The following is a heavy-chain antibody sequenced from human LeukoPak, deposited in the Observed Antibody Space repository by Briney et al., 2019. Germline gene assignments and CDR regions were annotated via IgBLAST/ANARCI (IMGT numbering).Heavy chain of an antibody. D-gene: IGHD1-1*01. V-gene: IGHV1-2*02. Sequence: ASVKVSCKASGYTFTAYYIHWVRQAPGQGVEGMGWINPKTGGTNFAQRFQGRVTMTRDTSINTAYMELSSLRSDDTAMYYCAREGAPQLSSYFDHWGQGTLVTVSS. CDR2: INPKTGGT. J-gene: IGHJ4*02. CDR3: AREGAPQLSSYFDH. CDR1: GYTFTAYY.